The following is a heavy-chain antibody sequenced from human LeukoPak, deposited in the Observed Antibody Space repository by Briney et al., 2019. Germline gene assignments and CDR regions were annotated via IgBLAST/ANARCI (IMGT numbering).Heavy chain of an antibody. V-gene: IGHV3-30*18. CDR2: ISYDGSNK. CDR3: AKHNIDY. CDR1: GFTFSNYG. Sequence: GGSLRLSCAASGFTFSNYGMHWVRQAPGKGLEWVTFISYDGSNKYYADPVRGRFTVSRDNSKNTLYLQINSLRAEDTAVYYCAKHNIDYWGQGTLVTVSS. J-gene: IGHJ4*02. D-gene: IGHD1-1*01.